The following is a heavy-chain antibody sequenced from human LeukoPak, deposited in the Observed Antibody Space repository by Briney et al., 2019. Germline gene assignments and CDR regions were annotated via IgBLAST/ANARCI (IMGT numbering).Heavy chain of an antibody. D-gene: IGHD3-3*01. J-gene: IGHJ6*03. Sequence: ASVKVSFKASGGTFSSYAISWVRQAPGQGLEWMGGIIPIFGTANYAQKFQGRVTMTRNTSITTAYMELSSLRSEDTAVYYCARPGIWSGSPRDYYYMDVWGKGTTVTVSS. CDR1: GGTFSSYA. CDR2: IIPIFGTA. V-gene: IGHV1-69*05. CDR3: ARPGIWSGSPRDYYYMDV.